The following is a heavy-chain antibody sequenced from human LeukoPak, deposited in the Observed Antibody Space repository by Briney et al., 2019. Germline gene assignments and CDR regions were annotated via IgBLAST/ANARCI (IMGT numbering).Heavy chain of an antibody. V-gene: IGHV4-30-4*01. CDR3: ARAYGDYVEYFQH. CDR1: CGSISSGDYY. D-gene: IGHD4-17*01. Sequence: SETLSLTCTVSCGSISSGDYYWSWIRQPPGKGLEWIGYIYYSGSTYYNPSLKSRVTISVDTSKNQFSLKLSSVTAADTAVYYCARAYGDYVEYFQHWGQGTLVTVSS. J-gene: IGHJ1*01. CDR2: IYYSGST.